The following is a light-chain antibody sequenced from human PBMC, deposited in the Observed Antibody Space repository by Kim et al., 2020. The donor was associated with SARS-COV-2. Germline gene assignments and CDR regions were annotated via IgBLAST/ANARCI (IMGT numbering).Light chain of an antibody. CDR1: PGIINY. J-gene: IGKJ3*01. V-gene: IGKV1-27*01. CDR3: QQYNSAPLT. CDR2: AAS. Sequence: ASVGDRVIITCQASPGIINYLTWYQQKPGKVPKLLIYAASTLQTGVPSRFSGSGSGTEFTLTISSLQPEDIATYYCQQYNSAPLTFGPGTKLDIK.